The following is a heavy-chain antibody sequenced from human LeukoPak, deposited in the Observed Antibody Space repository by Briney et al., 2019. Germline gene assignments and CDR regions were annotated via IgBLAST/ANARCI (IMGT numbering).Heavy chain of an antibody. J-gene: IGHJ4*02. V-gene: IGHV4-39*07. CDR2: IYYSGNT. CDR3: ARGPYYFDS. Sequence: SETLSLTCTVSGGSVSTSSYYWGWIRQPPGKGLEWIGSIYYSGNTYYNPSLNSRVTISVDTSKNQFSLRLSSVTAADTAVYYCARGPYYFDSWGPGTLVTVSS. CDR1: GGSVSTSSYY.